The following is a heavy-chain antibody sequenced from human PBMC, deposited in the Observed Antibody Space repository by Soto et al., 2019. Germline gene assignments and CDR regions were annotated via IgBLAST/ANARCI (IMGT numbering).Heavy chain of an antibody. CDR1: GYTFISYA. V-gene: IGHV1-18*01. CDR2: ISTHNGNT. CDR3: ASLLVYAEPYYYYYMDV. J-gene: IGHJ6*03. D-gene: IGHD2-8*02. Sequence: GASVKVSCKASGYTFISYAVTWVRQAPGQGLEWMGWISTHNGNTNYAQEFQGRVTMTTDTSTSTAYMELSSLRSEDTAVYYCASLLVYAEPYYYYYMDVWGKGTTVTVSS.